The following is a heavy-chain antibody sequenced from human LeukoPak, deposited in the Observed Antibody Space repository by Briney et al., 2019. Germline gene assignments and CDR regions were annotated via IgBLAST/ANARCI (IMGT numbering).Heavy chain of an antibody. Sequence: GGTLRLSCAASGFTFSSHGMSWVRESPGKGLEWVSTISGSGGVTYYADSVKGRFTISRDNSKNTLYLHMNSLRAEDTAVYYCARGRKGLFGGSFDYWGQGTLVTVSS. D-gene: IGHD3-10*02. CDR3: ARGRKGLFGGSFDY. V-gene: IGHV3-23*01. J-gene: IGHJ4*02. CDR1: GFTFSSHG. CDR2: ISGSGGVT.